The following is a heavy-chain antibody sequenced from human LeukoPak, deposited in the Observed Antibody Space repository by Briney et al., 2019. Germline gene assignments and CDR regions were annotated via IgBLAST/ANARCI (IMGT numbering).Heavy chain of an antibody. CDR3: AKDRPRIXAAGXLFDY. CDR1: GFTFSDYY. V-gene: IGHV3-11*01. J-gene: IGHJ4*02. Sequence: GGSLRLSCAASGFTFSDYYMSWLRLTPGQGLEWLSSISSHDSSTYYADSVKGRFTISRDNAKTSLYLQMNSLRAEDTAVYYCAKDRPRIXAAGXLFDYWGQGTLVTVSS. CDR2: ISSHDSST. D-gene: IGHD6-13*01.